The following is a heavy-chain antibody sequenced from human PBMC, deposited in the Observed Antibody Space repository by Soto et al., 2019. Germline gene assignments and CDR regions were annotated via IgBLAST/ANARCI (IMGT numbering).Heavy chain of an antibody. CDR2: IGTGGDT. CDR3: ARDRPLRFLEWLLFLDILVPY. Sequence: GGSLRLSCAASGFAFSSYVLHWVRRAPGKGPEWVSAIGTGGDTYYADSVMGRFTISRDNAKKSLYLQMNSLIAEDMAVYYCARDRPLRFLEWLLFLDILVPYWGQGTLVTVSS. V-gene: IGHV3-13*01. D-gene: IGHD3-3*01. CDR1: GFAFSSYV. J-gene: IGHJ4*02.